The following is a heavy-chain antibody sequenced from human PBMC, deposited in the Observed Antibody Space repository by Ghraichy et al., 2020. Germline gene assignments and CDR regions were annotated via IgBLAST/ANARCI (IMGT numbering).Heavy chain of an antibody. J-gene: IGHJ4*02. V-gene: IGHV1-2*02. D-gene: IGHD6-19*01. CDR3: ARDGSGWYIGPEDY. Sequence: ASVKVSCKTSGFIFTDYYIHWVRQAPGQGLEWMGCINPNTGGAYYAQKFLGRFTMTRDTPSTTAYMGLTWLRSDDTAIYYCARDGSGWYIGPEDYWGQGTLVTVSS. CDR1: GFIFTDYY. CDR2: INPNTGGA.